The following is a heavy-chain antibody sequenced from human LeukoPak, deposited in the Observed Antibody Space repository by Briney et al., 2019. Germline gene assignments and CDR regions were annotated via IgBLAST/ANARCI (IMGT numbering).Heavy chain of an antibody. CDR3: ATTSYDFWSGYYSPARYFDY. V-gene: IGHV5-51*01. CDR2: IYPGDSDT. Sequence: GASVKVSCKASGYTFTGYYMHWVRQMPGKGLEWMGIIYPGDSDTRYSPSFQGQITISADKSISTAYLQWSSLKASDTAMYYCATTSYDFWSGYYSPARYFDYWGQGTLVTVSS. J-gene: IGHJ4*02. D-gene: IGHD3-3*01. CDR1: GYTFTGYY.